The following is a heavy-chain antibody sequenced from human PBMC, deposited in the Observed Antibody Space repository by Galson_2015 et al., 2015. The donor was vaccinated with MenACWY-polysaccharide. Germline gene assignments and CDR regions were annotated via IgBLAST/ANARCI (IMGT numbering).Heavy chain of an antibody. J-gene: IGHJ4*02. CDR1: GFTFSSYA. V-gene: IGHV3-23*01. CDR3: AKATCGSTSCYGFDH. CDR2: ISASGGTT. D-gene: IGHD2-2*01. Sequence: SLRLCCAASGFTFSSYAISWVRQAPGQGLEWVSTISASGGTTHYADAVKGRFVISRDASKSTLYLQLNSLRAEDTATYYCAKATCGSTSCYGFDHWGQGTPVTVSS.